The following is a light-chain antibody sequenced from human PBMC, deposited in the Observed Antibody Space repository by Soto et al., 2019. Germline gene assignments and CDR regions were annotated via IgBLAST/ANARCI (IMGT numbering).Light chain of an antibody. CDR1: QSLSGNY. CDR2: GAS. CDR3: QQYGSWST. J-gene: IGKJ5*01. V-gene: IGKV3-20*01. Sequence: VVSLSPFPLSLSQGQRATLPCRASQSLSGNYLAWYQQKPGQAPRLLIYGASSRPTGIPDRFSGSGSGTDFTLTISRLEPEDFAVYYCQQYGSWSTFGQGTRLEIK.